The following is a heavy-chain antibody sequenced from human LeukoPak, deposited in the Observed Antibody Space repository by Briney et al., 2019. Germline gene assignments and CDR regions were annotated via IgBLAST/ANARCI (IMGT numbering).Heavy chain of an antibody. J-gene: IGHJ3*02. V-gene: IGHV3-48*01. Sequence: TGGSLRLSCAASGFTFRSYWMSWVRQAPGEGLEWVSYISSLSGTIYYADSVKGRFTISRDNAKNSLYLQVDSLRAEDTAVYYCARSGYCSGGSCYYAFDIWGQGTMVTVSS. CDR1: GFTFRSYW. CDR3: ARSGYCSGGSCYYAFDI. D-gene: IGHD2-15*01. CDR2: ISSLSGTI.